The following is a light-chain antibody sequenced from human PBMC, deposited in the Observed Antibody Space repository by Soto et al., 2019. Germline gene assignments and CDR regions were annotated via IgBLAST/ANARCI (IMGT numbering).Light chain of an antibody. CDR3: QQYGRSPGLFT. CDR2: DAT. J-gene: IGKJ3*01. Sequence: EIVLTQSPGPLSLSPGDRATLSGRASQSVTNTYLAWYQQKPGQAPRLLIYDATSSATDIPDRFSGSGSGTDFTLTISRLEPDDFAVYYCQQYGRSPGLFTFGPGTKVDIK. V-gene: IGKV3-20*01. CDR1: QSVTNTY.